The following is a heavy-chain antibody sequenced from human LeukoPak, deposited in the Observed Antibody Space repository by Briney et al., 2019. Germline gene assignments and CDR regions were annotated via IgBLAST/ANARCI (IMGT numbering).Heavy chain of an antibody. D-gene: IGHD3-10*01. CDR2: IYYSGST. J-gene: IGHJ6*02. V-gene: IGHV4-59*08. CDR3: ARLDYGSGIFYNGYGMDV. CDR1: GGSISSYY. Sequence: SETLSLTCTVSGGSISSYYWTWIRQPPGKGLEWIGYIYYSGSTNYNPSPKSRVTISVDTSQNQFSLKLRSVTAADTAVYYCARLDYGSGIFYNGYGMDVWGQGTTVTVSS.